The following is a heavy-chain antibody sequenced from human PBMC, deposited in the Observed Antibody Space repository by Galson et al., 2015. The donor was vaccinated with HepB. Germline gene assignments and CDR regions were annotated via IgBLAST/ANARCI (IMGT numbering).Heavy chain of an antibody. Sequence: SLRLSCAASGFTFSGYGMHWVRQAPGKGLEWVAVISYDGSNKYYADSVKGRFTISRDNSKNTLYLQMNSLRAEDTAVYYCARGKDIVVVPAGQVGGIDYWGQGTLVTVSS. CDR2: ISYDGSNK. V-gene: IGHV3-30*19. D-gene: IGHD2-2*01. CDR1: GFTFSGYG. J-gene: IGHJ4*02. CDR3: ARGKDIVVVPAGQVGGIDY.